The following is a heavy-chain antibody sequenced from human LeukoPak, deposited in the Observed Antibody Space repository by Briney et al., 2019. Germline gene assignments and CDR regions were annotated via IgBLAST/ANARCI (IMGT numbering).Heavy chain of an antibody. Sequence: GKSLRLSCAASGFTFSSYSMNWVRQAPGKGLEWVSYISSSSSTIYYPDSVKGRFTISRDNAKNSLYLQMNSLRDEDTAVYYCARDHVGSSWYLQHWGQGTLVTVSS. J-gene: IGHJ1*01. CDR3: ARDHVGSSWYLQH. CDR1: GFTFSSYS. CDR2: ISSSSSTI. V-gene: IGHV3-48*02. D-gene: IGHD6-13*01.